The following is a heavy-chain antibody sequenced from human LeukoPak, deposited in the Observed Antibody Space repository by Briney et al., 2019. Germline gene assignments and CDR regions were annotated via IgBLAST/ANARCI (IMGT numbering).Heavy chain of an antibody. CDR2: INHSGST. CDR1: GGSFSGYY. D-gene: IGHD5-18*01. V-gene: IGHV4-34*01. Sequence: PSETLSLTCAVSGGSFSGYYWSWIRQPPGKGLEWIGEINHSGSTNYKPSLKSRVTISVDTSKNQFSLKLSSVTAADTAVYYCARGVDTAMDGADYWGQGTLVTVSS. CDR3: ARGVDTAMDGADY. J-gene: IGHJ4*02.